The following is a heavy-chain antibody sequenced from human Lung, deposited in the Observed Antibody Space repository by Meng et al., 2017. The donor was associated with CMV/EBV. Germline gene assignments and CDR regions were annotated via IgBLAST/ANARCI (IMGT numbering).Heavy chain of an antibody. CDR2: IYSGGST. CDR3: ARSLFGSPGGV. CDR1: GFTVSSNY. J-gene: IGHJ6*02. D-gene: IGHD3-3*01. Sequence: GEXXKISCAASGFTVSSNYMSWVRQAPGKGLEWVSVIYSGGSTYYADSVKGRFTISRDNSKNTLYLQMNSLRAEDTAVYYCARSLFGSPGGVWGQGTTVTVSS. V-gene: IGHV3-53*01.